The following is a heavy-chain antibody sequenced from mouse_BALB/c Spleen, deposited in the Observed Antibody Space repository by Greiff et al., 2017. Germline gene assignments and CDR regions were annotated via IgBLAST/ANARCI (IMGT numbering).Heavy chain of an antibody. CDR1: GYAFTNYL. CDR2: INPGSGGT. CDR3: ARGNLAWFAY. V-gene: IGHV1-54*01. Sequence: VQLQQSGAELVRPGTSVKVSCKASGYAFTNYLIEWVKQRPGQGLEWIGVINPGSGGTNYNEKFKGKATLTADKSSSTAYMQLSSLTSDDSAVYFCARGNLAWFAYWGQGTLVTVSA. J-gene: IGHJ3*01. D-gene: IGHD2-1*01.